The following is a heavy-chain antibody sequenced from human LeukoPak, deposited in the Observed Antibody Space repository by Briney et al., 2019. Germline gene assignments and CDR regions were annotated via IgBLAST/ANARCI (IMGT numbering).Heavy chain of an antibody. CDR3: AREGSQSASATYPGND. CDR2: INQDGSKK. J-gene: IGHJ4*02. CDR1: GFTFTDYW. D-gene: IGHD3-10*01. Sequence: GGSLRLSCTTSGFTFTDYWMTWVRQAPGKGLEWVANINQDGSKKFYVDSVKGRFTISRDNAKNALYLQMNRLRAEDTAVCYCAREGSQSASATYPGNDWGQGTLVTVSS. V-gene: IGHV3-7*01.